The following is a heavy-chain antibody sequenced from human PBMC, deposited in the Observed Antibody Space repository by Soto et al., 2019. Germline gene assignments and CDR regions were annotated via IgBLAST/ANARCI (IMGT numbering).Heavy chain of an antibody. J-gene: IGHJ4*02. D-gene: IGHD2-2*01. V-gene: IGHV3-23*01. CDR3: AKDVVVVPAARLYFDY. CDR2: ISGSGGST. CDR1: GFTFSSYA. Sequence: GGSLRLSCAASGFTFSSYAMSWVRQAPGKGLEWVSAISGSGGSTYYADSVKGRFTISRDNSKNTLYLQMNSLRAEDTAVYYCAKDVVVVPAARLYFDYWGQGTLVTVSS.